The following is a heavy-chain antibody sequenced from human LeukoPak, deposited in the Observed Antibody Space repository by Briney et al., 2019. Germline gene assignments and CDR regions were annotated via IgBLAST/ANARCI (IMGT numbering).Heavy chain of an antibody. CDR3: AGRHPIYSYGSPDAFDI. V-gene: IGHV1-69*13. Sequence: SVKVSCKASGGTFSSYAISWVRQAPGQGLEWMGGIIPIFGTANYAQKFQGRVTITADESTSTAYMELSSLRSEDTAVYYCAGRHPIYSYGSPDAFDIWGQGTMVTVSS. CDR1: GGTFSSYA. CDR2: IIPIFGTA. D-gene: IGHD5-18*01. J-gene: IGHJ3*02.